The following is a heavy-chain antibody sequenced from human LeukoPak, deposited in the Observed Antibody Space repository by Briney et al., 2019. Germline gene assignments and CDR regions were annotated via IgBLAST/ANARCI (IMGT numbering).Heavy chain of an antibody. CDR1: GFTFSSYS. Sequence: GGSLRLSCAASGFTFSSYSMNWVRQAPGKGLQWVSSISSSSSHIYYADSLKGRFTISRDNAKNSLYLQMNSLRAEDTAVYYCARESPASDYWGQGTLVTVSS. V-gene: IGHV3-21*01. J-gene: IGHJ4*02. CDR2: ISSSSSHI. CDR3: ARESPASDY.